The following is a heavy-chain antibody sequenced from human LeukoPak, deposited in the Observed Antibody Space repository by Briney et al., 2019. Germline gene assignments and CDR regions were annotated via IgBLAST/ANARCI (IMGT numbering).Heavy chain of an antibody. D-gene: IGHD2-15*01. CDR3: ARTRADMIQHINDAFDI. J-gene: IGHJ3*02. V-gene: IGHV4-39*07. CDR1: GGSISSSSYY. CDR2: IYYSGST. Sequence: SETLSLTCTVSGGSISSSSYYWGWIRQPPGKGLEWIGSIYYSGSTYYNPSLKSRVTISVDTSKNQFSLKLSSVTAADTAVYYCARTRADMIQHINDAFDIWGQGTMVTVSS.